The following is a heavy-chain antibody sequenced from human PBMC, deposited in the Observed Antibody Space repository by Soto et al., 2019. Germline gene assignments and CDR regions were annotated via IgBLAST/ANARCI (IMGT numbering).Heavy chain of an antibody. CDR3: ATSLKAWGDL. CDR1: GYTFIGYY. CDR2: INANTGDT. D-gene: IGHD3-16*01. Sequence: QLQLVQSGAEVKKPGASVKVSCKASGYTFIGYYMHWVRQAPGQGLEWMGWINANTGDTNYAQSFQGRVTMTRDTSISTAYMELSRLRSDDTALYYCATSLKAWGDLWGSGTLVTVSS. J-gene: IGHJ2*01. V-gene: IGHV1-2*02.